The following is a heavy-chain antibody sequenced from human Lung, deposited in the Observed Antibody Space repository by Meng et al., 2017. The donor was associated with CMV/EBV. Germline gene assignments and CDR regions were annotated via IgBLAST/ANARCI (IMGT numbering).Heavy chain of an antibody. Sequence: GSLRLXCTVSGGSISNYYWSWIRQPPGKGLEWIGYIYYTGSTNYNPSLKSRVTISLDTPKKQFSLKLSSVTAADTAVYYCARVVKDIVVVPAAIGFDPWGQGXLVTVSS. V-gene: IGHV4-59*01. CDR2: IYYTGST. J-gene: IGHJ5*02. CDR1: GGSISNYY. D-gene: IGHD2-2*01. CDR3: ARVVKDIVVVPAAIGFDP.